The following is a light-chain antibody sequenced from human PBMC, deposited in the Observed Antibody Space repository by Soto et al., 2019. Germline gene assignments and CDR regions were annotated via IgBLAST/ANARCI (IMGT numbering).Light chain of an antibody. CDR1: QSVSSSF. J-gene: IGKJ3*01. CDR3: QQYGSSPRT. V-gene: IGKV3-20*01. Sequence: EIVLTQSPGTLSLSQGERATLSCRASQSVSSSFLAWYQQKPGQAPRLLIYGASSRATGIPDRFSGSGSGTDFTLTISRLEPEDFAVYYCQQYGSSPRTFGPGTTVDI. CDR2: GAS.